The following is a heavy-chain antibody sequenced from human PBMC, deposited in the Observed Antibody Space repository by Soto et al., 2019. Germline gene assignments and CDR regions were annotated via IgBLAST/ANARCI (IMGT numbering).Heavy chain of an antibody. CDR3: TKGAVFGPFDP. D-gene: IGHD3-16*01. J-gene: IGHJ5*02. Sequence: LRLSCTGSGSGFDESALSWVRQGPGKGLEWVGFIRTRDYGATTRYAASVKDRFTMSRDDSKNIVYLHMNSLKVEDTAMYYCTKGAVFGPFDPWGQGTQVTAPQ. CDR2: IRTRDYGATT. V-gene: IGHV3-49*04. CDR1: GSGFDESA.